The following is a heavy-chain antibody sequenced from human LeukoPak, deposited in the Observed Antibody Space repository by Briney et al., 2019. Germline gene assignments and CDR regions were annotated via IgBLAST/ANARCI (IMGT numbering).Heavy chain of an antibody. J-gene: IGHJ4*02. Sequence: GGSLRLSCAVSGFTFSDYYMSWIRQAPGKGLEWVSYISGSGNTISYADSVKGRFTISRDNAKKSVYLQMNSLRAEDTAVYYCARFFPYSGSCYRNPWDYWGQGTLVTVSS. CDR1: GFTFSDYY. V-gene: IGHV3-11*01. D-gene: IGHD1-26*01. CDR2: ISGSGNTI. CDR3: ARFFPYSGSCYRNPWDY.